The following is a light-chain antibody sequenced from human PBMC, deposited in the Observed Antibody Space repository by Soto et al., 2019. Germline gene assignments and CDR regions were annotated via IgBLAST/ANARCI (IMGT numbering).Light chain of an antibody. J-gene: IGKJ1*01. CDR2: GAS. CDR1: QSVSSGH. CDR3: QQYGHSMWT. Sequence: DIVLTQSPGTLSLSPGERASLSCRASQSVSSGHLAWYQQKAGQAPRLLIYGASSRATGIPDRFSGSGSGTDFNLTISRLETEDYAVYECQQYGHSMWTGGQGTKVAIK. V-gene: IGKV3-20*01.